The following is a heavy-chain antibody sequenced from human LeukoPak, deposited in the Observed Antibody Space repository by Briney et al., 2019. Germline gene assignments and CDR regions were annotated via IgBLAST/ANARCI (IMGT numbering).Heavy chain of an antibody. CDR2: IYTSGST. V-gene: IGHV4-59*10. D-gene: IGHD3-22*01. CDR1: GGSFSGYY. J-gene: IGHJ4*02. Sequence: SETLSLTCAVYGGSFSGYYWSWIRQPAGKGLEWIGRIYTSGSTNYNPSLKSRVTISVDKSKNQFSLKLSSVTAADTAVYYCARGATSYYYDSSGYYSGRLFDYWGQGTLVTVSS. CDR3: ARGATSYYYDSSGYYSGRLFDY.